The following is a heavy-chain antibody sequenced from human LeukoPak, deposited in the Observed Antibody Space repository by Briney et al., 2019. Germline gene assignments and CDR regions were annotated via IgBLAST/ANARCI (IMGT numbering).Heavy chain of an antibody. V-gene: IGHV3-7*01. Sequence: GGSLRLSCAVSGFTFSSYSMNWVRQAPGKGLEWVANIKQDGSEKYYVDSVKGRFTISRDNAKNSLYLQMNSLRAEDTAVYYCARERSSVTAVSFDIWGQGTMVTVSS. D-gene: IGHD2-15*01. J-gene: IGHJ3*02. CDR2: IKQDGSEK. CDR3: ARERSSVTAVSFDI. CDR1: GFTFSSYS.